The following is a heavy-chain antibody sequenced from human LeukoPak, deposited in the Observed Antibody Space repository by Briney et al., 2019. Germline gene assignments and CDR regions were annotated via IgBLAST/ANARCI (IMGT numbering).Heavy chain of an antibody. Sequence: TGGSLRLSCAASGFTFSSYWMHWVRQAPGKGLVWVSRITPDGTSTTYADSVKGRFTISRDNSKNTLYLQMNSLRAEDTAVYSCARDGGMTIDYPDYWGQGTLVTVSS. D-gene: IGHD4/OR15-4a*01. CDR2: ITPDGTST. J-gene: IGHJ4*02. CDR3: ARDGGMTIDYPDY. CDR1: GFTFSSYW. V-gene: IGHV3-74*01.